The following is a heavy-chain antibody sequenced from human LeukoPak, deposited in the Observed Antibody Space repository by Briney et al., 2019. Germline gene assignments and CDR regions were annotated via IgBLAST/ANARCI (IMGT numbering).Heavy chain of an antibody. CDR1: GYTFSGYY. J-gene: IGHJ4*02. Sequence: GASVKVSCKASGYTFSGYYMHWVRQAPGQGLEWMGWISAYNGNTNYARKLQGRVTMTTDTSTSTAYMELRSLRSDDTAVYYCARFSRWYSSSWYMDYWGQGTLVTVSS. CDR3: ARFSRWYSSSWYMDY. CDR2: ISAYNGNT. D-gene: IGHD6-13*01. V-gene: IGHV1-18*04.